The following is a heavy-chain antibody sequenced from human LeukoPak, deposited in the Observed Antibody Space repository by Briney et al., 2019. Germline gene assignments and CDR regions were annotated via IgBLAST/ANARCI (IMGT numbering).Heavy chain of an antibody. Sequence: PSETLSLTCTVSGGSISSYYWSWIRQPPGKGLEWIGYIYYSGSTNYNPSLKSRVTISVDTSKNQFSLKLSSVTAADTAVYYCARVGWLQLSYYFDYWGQGTLVTVSS. V-gene: IGHV4-59*01. CDR1: GGSISSYY. J-gene: IGHJ4*02. D-gene: IGHD5-24*01. CDR2: IYYSGST. CDR3: ARVGWLQLSYYFDY.